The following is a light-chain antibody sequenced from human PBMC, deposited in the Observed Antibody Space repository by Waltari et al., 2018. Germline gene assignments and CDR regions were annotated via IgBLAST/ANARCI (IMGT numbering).Light chain of an antibody. V-gene: IGLV2-14*03. Sequence: QSALTQPASVSGSPGQSITISCTGPSSDVGGYDSVSWYQQLPGKAPKLIIFDVNNRPSGISNRFSGSKSGNTASLTISGLQAEDEADYYCSSYRSSDAYVFGTGTKVTVL. CDR1: SSDVGGYDS. CDR2: DVN. CDR3: SSYRSSDAYV. J-gene: IGLJ1*01.